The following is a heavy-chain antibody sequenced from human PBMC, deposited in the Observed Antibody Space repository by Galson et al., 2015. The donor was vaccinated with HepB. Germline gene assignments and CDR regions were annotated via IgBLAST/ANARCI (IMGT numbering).Heavy chain of an antibody. D-gene: IGHD3-10*01. CDR3: AKAVVRGVIIGVNWFDP. V-gene: IGHV3-66*01. CDR2: IYSGGST. J-gene: IGHJ5*02. Sequence: SLRLSCAASGFTVSSNYMSWVRQAPGKGLKWVSVIYSGGSTYYADSVEGRFTISRDNSKNTLYLQMNSLRAEDTAVYYCAKAVVRGVIIGVNWFDPWGQGTLVTVSS. CDR1: GFTVSSNY.